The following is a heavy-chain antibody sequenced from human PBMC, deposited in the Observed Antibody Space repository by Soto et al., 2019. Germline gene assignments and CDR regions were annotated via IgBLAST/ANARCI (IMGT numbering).Heavy chain of an antibody. CDR2: ITPMFGKP. Sequence: ASVKVSCKASGGTFSRYTINWVRQAPGQGLEWMGGITPMFGKPNYAQKFQGRVTITADESTSTGYMELRSLRSDDTAVYYCARWDDYGASDQYHFDHWGQGTLVTVSS. CDR3: ARWDDYGASDQYHFDH. J-gene: IGHJ4*02. D-gene: IGHD4-17*01. V-gene: IGHV1-69*13. CDR1: GGTFSRYT.